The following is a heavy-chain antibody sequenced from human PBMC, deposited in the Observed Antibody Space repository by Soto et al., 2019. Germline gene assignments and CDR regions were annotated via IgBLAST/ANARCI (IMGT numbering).Heavy chain of an antibody. J-gene: IGHJ4*02. Sequence: PGGSLRLSCAASGFTFSSYGMSWVRQAPGMGLDWVSSFIGIDNSTYYADSTKGRFTISGDNSKNTVYLQMNSLRGEDTAVYYCAKLGDYSSGRLDSWGQGTLVTVSS. CDR1: GFTFSSYG. CDR2: FIGIDNST. V-gene: IGHV3-23*01. D-gene: IGHD6-19*01. CDR3: AKLGDYSSGRLDS.